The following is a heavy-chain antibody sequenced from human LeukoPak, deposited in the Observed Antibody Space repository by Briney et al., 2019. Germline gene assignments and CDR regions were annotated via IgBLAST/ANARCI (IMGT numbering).Heavy chain of an antibody. CDR3: ARKGTYYDILTGYYPGWVDY. Sequence: PSETLSLTCTVSGGSISSYYWSWIRQPPGKGLEWIGYIYYSGSTNYNPSLKSRVTISVDTSKNQFSLKLSSVTAADTAVYYCARKGTYYDILTGYYPGWVDYWGQGTLVTVSS. J-gene: IGHJ4*02. CDR2: IYYSGST. V-gene: IGHV4-59*08. CDR1: GGSISSYY. D-gene: IGHD3-9*01.